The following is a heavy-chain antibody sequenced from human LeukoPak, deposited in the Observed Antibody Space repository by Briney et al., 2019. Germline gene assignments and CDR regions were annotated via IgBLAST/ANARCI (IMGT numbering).Heavy chain of an antibody. CDR3: ARGEVAAGVDY. V-gene: IGHV3-48*01. CDR2: ISSSSSTI. D-gene: IGHD6-13*01. J-gene: IGHJ4*02. Sequence: PGGSLRLSCAASGFTFSSYSMNWVRQAPGKGPEWVSYISSSSSTIYYADSVKGRFTISRDNAKNSLYLQMNSLRAEDTAVYYCARGEVAAGVDYWGQGTLVTVSS. CDR1: GFTFSSYS.